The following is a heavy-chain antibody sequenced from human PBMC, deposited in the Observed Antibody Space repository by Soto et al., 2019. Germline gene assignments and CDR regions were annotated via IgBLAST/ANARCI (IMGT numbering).Heavy chain of an antibody. D-gene: IGHD4-17*01. CDR1: GYTFTGYY. CDR3: ARDGGDDGDSEYFQH. Sequence: QVQLVQSGPEVKKPGASVKVSCKASGYTFTGYYIHWVRQAPGQGLEWMGWINPNSGGTNSAQKFEGRVTMTRDTSISTAYMELSRLRSDDTAVYYCARDGGDDGDSEYFQHWGQGTLVTVSS. CDR2: INPNSGGT. J-gene: IGHJ1*01. V-gene: IGHV1-2*02.